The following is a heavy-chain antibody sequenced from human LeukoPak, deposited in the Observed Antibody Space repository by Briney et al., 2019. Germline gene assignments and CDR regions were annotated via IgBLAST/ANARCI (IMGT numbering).Heavy chain of an antibody. Sequence: GGSLRLSCAASGFTFSSYAMSWVRQAPGKGLEWVSAISGSGGSTYYADSVKGRFTISRDNSKNTLYLQMNSLRAEDTAVYYCARGRVCSTSCYDWFDPWGQGTLVTVSS. CDR1: GFTFSSYA. J-gene: IGHJ5*02. V-gene: IGHV3-23*01. CDR3: ARGRVCSTSCYDWFDP. CDR2: ISGSGGST. D-gene: IGHD2-2*01.